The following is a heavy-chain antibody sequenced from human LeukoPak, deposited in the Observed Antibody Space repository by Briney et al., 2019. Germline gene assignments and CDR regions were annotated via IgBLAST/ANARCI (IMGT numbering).Heavy chain of an antibody. CDR3: ARAQSSNYVLSRYYYYYGMDV. V-gene: IGHV1-8*01. J-gene: IGHJ6*02. CDR1: GYTFTSYD. D-gene: IGHD4-11*01. CDR2: MNPNSGNT. Sequence: ASVKVSCKASGYTFTSYDINWVRQATGQGLEWMGWMNPNSGNTGYAQKFQGRVTMTRNTSISTAYMELSSLRSEDTAVYYCARAQSSNYVLSRYYYYYGMDVWGQGTTVTVPS.